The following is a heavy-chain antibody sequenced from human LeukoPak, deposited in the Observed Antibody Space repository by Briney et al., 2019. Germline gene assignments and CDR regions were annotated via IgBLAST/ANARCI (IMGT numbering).Heavy chain of an antibody. CDR2: IIPIFGTA. CDR1: GGTFSSYA. J-gene: IGHJ3*02. V-gene: IGHV1-69*05. CDR3: ARMIAAAGCDAFDI. D-gene: IGHD6-13*01. Sequence: ASVKVSCKASGGTFSSYAISWVRQAPGQGLEWMGGIIPIFGTANYAQKFQGRVTITTDESTSTAYMELSSLRSEDTAVYYCARMIAAAGCDAFDIWGQGTMVTVSS.